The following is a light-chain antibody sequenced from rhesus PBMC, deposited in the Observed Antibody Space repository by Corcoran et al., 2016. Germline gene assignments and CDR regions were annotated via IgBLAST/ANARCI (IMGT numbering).Light chain of an antibody. CDR2: AAT. V-gene: IGKV1-28*02. Sequence: DIQMTQSPSSLSASVGDTVTITCRASQGISSYLNWFQQKPGKAPKLLIYAATTSQSGVPSRFSGSGSGTDFTLTISSLQPEDFATYYCQQYKSYPPFTFGPGTKLDIK. CDR1: QGISSY. J-gene: IGKJ3*01. CDR3: QQYKSYPPFT.